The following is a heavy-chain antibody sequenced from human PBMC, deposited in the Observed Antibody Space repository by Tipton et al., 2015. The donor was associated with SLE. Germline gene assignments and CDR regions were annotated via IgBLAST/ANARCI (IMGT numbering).Heavy chain of an antibody. D-gene: IGHD6-19*01. CDR1: GGSISSGDYS. CDR3: AREPKAVAKPHYSW. Sequence: TLSLTCTVSGGSISSGDYSWSWIRQPPGKGLEWIGYIYHSGSTYYNPSLKSRVTISVDTSKNQFSLKLSSVTAAGTAVYYCAREPKAVAKPHYSWWGQGTLVTVSS. CDR2: IYHSGST. V-gene: IGHV4-30-2*01. J-gene: IGHJ4*02.